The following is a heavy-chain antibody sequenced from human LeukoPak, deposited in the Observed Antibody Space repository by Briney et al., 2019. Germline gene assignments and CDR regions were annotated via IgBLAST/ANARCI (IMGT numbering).Heavy chain of an antibody. CDR1: GFTFSSYG. Sequence: GGSLRLSCAASGFTFSSYGMHWVRQAPGKGLEWVTFIRYDGSNKYYTDSVKGRFTISRDNSYKTLYLQMNSLRAEDTAMYYCAKVSLNMVNDAFDIWGQGTMVSVSS. CDR2: IRYDGSNK. V-gene: IGHV3-30*02. D-gene: IGHD4/OR15-4a*01. J-gene: IGHJ3*02. CDR3: AKVSLNMVNDAFDI.